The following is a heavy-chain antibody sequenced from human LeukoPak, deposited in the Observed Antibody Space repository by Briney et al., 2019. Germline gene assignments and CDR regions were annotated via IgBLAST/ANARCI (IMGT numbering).Heavy chain of an antibody. CDR1: GFTVSSNY. J-gene: IGHJ4*02. D-gene: IGHD3-3*01. CDR3: ATDDFWSGLATPY. V-gene: IGHV3-66*01. CDR2: IYSGGST. Sequence: GGSLRLSCAASGFTVSSNYMSWVRQAPGKGLEWVSVIYSGGSTYYADSVKGRFTISRDNSKNTLYLQMNSLRAEDTAMYYCATDDFWSGLATPYWGQGTLVTVSS.